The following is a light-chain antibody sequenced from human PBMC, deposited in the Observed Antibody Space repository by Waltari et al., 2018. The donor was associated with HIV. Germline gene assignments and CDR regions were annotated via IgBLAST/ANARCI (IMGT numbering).Light chain of an antibody. CDR3: QQGSSFPFT. V-gene: IGKV1D-12*01. CDR2: AAT. J-gene: IGKJ3*01. Sequence: DIQMTQSPSFVSASVGDRVTLTCLASQIINSWLAWYQQKPGKAPKLLIYAATTLQRGVPSRFSGSGSGTDYSLSISGLLPEDFAVYFCQQGSSFPFTFGPGTKVEMK. CDR1: QIINSW.